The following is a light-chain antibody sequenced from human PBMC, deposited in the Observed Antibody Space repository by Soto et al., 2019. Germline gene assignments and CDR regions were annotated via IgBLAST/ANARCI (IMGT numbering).Light chain of an antibody. J-gene: IGKJ1*01. V-gene: IGKV1-5*03. CDR1: QSVSSW. CDR2: KAS. CDR3: QQYNSYSET. Sequence: DIQMTQSPSTLSASVGDRVTITCRASQSVSSWLAWYQQKPGKAPKLLIYKASYLESGVPSRFSGSGSGTEFTLTISSLQADDFATYYCQQYNSYSETFGQGTKVEIK.